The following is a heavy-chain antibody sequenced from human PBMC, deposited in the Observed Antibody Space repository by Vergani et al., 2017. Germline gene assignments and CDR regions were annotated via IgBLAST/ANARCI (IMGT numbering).Heavy chain of an antibody. V-gene: IGHV3-74*03. CDR2: IKSDGSIT. CDR3: AKDTNPQVGHQARGAFDI. CDR1: GFSFNSYW. Sequence: DVHLAESGGGFFQPGGSLRLSCSASGFSFNSYWMHWVRQVPGKGLLWVSRIKSDGSITAYADSVKGRFTISRDNAQNTLYLQMNSLRVEDTGVYYCAKDTNPQVGHQARGAFDIWGQGTMVTVSS. J-gene: IGHJ3*02. D-gene: IGHD1-26*01.